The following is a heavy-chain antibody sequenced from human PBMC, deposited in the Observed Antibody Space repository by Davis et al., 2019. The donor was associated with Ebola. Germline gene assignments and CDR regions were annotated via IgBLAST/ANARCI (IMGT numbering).Heavy chain of an antibody. CDR2: IYYTGST. D-gene: IGHD3-10*01. CDR3: ARAPMAGGVIIRRYFDF. CDR1: GGSITTYH. Sequence: MPSETLSLTCTVSGGSITTYHLSWIPQPPGKGLAWIGYIYYTGSTNYSPSLKSRVTISVDTSKNQFSLKLSSVTAADTAVYYCARAPMAGGVIIRRYFDFWGQGTLVTVSS. V-gene: IGHV4-59*12. J-gene: IGHJ4*02.